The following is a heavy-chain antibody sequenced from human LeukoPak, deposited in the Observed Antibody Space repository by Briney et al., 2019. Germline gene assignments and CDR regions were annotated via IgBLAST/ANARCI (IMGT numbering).Heavy chain of an antibody. D-gene: IGHD4-11*01. Sequence: GGSLRLSCAAAKFTFSHYGMHWVRQAPGKGLEWAAVIWSDGSNQYHADSVKGRFTISRDNSKNTVYLQMNSLRVEDTGVYYCAKDAQRGFDYSNSLEYWGQGILVTVSS. CDR2: IWSDGSNQ. J-gene: IGHJ4*02. V-gene: IGHV3-33*06. CDR1: KFTFSHYG. CDR3: AKDAQRGFDYSNSLEY.